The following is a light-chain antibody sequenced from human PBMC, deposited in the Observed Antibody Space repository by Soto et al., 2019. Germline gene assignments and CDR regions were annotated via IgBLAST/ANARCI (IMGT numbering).Light chain of an antibody. CDR3: QQRSNWPLT. CDR2: AAS. Sequence: DIQMTQSPSSLSAAVGDRVIMTCRASQTISGYLNWYQQRPGKAPKLLIYAASKLQSGVPSRFSGSGSGTDFTLTISSLEPEDFAVYYCQQRSNWPLTFGQGTKVDIK. J-gene: IGKJ1*01. V-gene: IGKV1-39*01. CDR1: QTISGY.